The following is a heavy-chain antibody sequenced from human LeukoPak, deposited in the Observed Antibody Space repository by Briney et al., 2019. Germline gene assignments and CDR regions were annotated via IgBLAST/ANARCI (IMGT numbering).Heavy chain of an antibody. V-gene: IGHV1-2*06. Sequence: ASVKVSCKASEYAFTDYYIHWIRQAPGQGLEWMGRISPNTGGTDHAQEFRDKITMTRDTSISTAYIELSRLISDDTAVYYCARGGRSGYRYFDYWGQGTLVTVSS. J-gene: IGHJ4*02. CDR2: ISPNTGGT. CDR1: EYAFTDYY. D-gene: IGHD5-18*01. CDR3: ARGGRSGYRYFDY.